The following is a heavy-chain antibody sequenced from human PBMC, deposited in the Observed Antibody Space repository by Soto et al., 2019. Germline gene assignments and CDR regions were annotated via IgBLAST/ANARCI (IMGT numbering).Heavy chain of an antibody. CDR1: GFTFSSYG. V-gene: IGHV3-30*18. CDR2: ISYDGSNK. CDR3: AKNGPATVTTRVSYYGMDV. D-gene: IGHD4-17*01. J-gene: IGHJ6*02. Sequence: GGSLRLSCAASGFTFSSYGMHWVRQAPGKGLEWVAVISYDGSNKYYADSVKGRFTISRDNSKNTLYLQMNSPRAEDTAVYYCAKNGPATVTTRVSYYGMDVWGQGTTVTVSS.